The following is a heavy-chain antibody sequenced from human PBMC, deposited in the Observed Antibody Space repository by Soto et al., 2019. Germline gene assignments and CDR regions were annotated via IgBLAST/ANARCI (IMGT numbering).Heavy chain of an antibody. CDR2: INPRGGST. J-gene: IGHJ6*02. V-gene: IGHV1-46*01. CDR1: GYTFTSYY. Sequence: QVQLVQSGAEVKKSGASVKVSCKASGYTFTSYYMYWVRQAPGQGLEWMGIINPRGGSTSYAQKFHGRVTLPRDTSTSTVYMELGSLRSEDTAVYYCGREVGSIWGGMYVWGQGTTVTVSS. CDR3: GREVGSIWGGMYV. D-gene: IGHD3-16*01.